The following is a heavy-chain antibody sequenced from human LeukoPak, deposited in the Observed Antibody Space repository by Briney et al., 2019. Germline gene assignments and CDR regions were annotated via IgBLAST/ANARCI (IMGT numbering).Heavy chain of an antibody. J-gene: IGHJ5*02. Sequence: SETLSLTCSVSGDSISSHYWTWIRHPPGKRLEWVGYISSSGTSNYSPSLKSRVTISIDTSKNQFSLRLTSVTAADTAVYFCARLEGFCPNRVCYRPKWTGFDPWGQGTLVTVSS. CDR3: ARLEGFCPNRVCYRPKWTGFDP. CDR1: GDSISSHY. V-gene: IGHV4-59*11. CDR2: ISSSGTS. D-gene: IGHD2-8*01.